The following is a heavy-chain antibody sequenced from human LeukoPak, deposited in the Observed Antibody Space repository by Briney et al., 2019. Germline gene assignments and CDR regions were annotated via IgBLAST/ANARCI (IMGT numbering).Heavy chain of an antibody. Sequence: GGSLRLSCAASGFTVSSNYMSWVRQAPGKGLEWVSVIYSGGSTYYADSVKGRFTISRDNSKNTLYLQMNSLRAEDTAVYYCARAFASDSSGFMRAFDIRGQGTMVTVSS. D-gene: IGHD3-22*01. CDR3: ARAFASDSSGFMRAFDI. J-gene: IGHJ3*02. CDR1: GFTVSSNY. V-gene: IGHV3-53*01. CDR2: IYSGGST.